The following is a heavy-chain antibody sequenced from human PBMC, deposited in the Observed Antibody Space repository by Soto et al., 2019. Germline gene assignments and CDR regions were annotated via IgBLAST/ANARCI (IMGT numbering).Heavy chain of an antibody. CDR1: GFTFSSYV. D-gene: IGHD3-3*01. V-gene: IGHV3-23*01. CDR2: ISGSGGST. Sequence: EVQLLESGGGLVQPGGSLRLSCAASGFTFSSYVMSWVRQAPGKGLEWVSAISGSGGSTYYADSVKGRFTISRDNSKNTLYLQMNSLRAEDTAVYYCAGTYYDFWSGYYYYYYMDVWGKGTTVTVSS. CDR3: AGTYYDFWSGYYYYYYMDV. J-gene: IGHJ6*03.